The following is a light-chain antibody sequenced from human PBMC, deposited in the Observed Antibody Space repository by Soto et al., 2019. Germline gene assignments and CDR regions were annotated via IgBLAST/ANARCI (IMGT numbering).Light chain of an antibody. Sequence: DVVMTQSPLSLPVTLGQPASISCRSSQSLVYSNGVTYLNWFQQRPGQSPRRLIHKVSNRDSGVPDRLSGSASGTDFTLKISRVEAEDVGVYYCMQGTHWPYTFGQGTKLEIK. V-gene: IGKV2-30*01. CDR1: QSLVYSNGVTY. CDR2: KVS. CDR3: MQGTHWPYT. J-gene: IGKJ2*01.